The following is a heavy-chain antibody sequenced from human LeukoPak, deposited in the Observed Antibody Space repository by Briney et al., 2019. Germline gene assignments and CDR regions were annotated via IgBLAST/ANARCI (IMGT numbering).Heavy chain of an antibody. CDR1: GFTFSSYG. Sequence: GGSLRLSCAASGFTFSSYGMSWVRQAPGKGLEWASAVSGSGGNTYFADSVKGRFTVSRDNSKNTLYLQMNSLRAEDTAVYYCAKDRSFCSTSCYYGMDVWGQGTTVTVSS. CDR3: AKDRSFCSTSCYYGMDV. V-gene: IGHV3-23*01. D-gene: IGHD2-2*01. CDR2: VSGSGGNT. J-gene: IGHJ6*02.